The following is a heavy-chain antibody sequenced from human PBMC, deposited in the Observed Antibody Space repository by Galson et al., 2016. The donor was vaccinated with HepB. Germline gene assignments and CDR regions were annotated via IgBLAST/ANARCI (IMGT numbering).Heavy chain of an antibody. Sequence: SLRLSCAASGFIFSHYGMHWVRQAPGEGLEWVAMIWFDGSSKHHSDSVRGRFTISRDNSKNTLYLQMNSLRAEDTAVYYCARDVAGHYDFHYYYYMDVWGKGTTVTVSS. CDR2: IWFDGSSK. CDR1: GFIFSHYG. CDR3: ARDVAGHYDFHYYYYMDV. D-gene: IGHD3-3*01. J-gene: IGHJ6*03. V-gene: IGHV3-33*01.